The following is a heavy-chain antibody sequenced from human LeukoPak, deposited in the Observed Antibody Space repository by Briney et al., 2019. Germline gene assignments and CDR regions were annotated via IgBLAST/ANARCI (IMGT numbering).Heavy chain of an antibody. CDR1: GGTFSSNA. J-gene: IGHJ6*03. D-gene: IGHD2-2*01. V-gene: IGHV1-69*05. CDR3: ARGPDIVVVPGYYYYYYMDV. CDR2: IIPIFGTA. Sequence: GASVKVSCKASGGTFSSNAISWVRQAPGQGLEWMGWIIPIFGTANYAQKFQGRVTMTRNTSISTAYMELSSLRSEDTAVYYCARGPDIVVVPGYYYYYYMDVWGKGTTVTISS.